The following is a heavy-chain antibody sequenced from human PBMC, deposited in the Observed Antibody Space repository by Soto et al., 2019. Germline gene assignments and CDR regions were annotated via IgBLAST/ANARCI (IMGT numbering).Heavy chain of an antibody. D-gene: IGHD3-9*01. CDR1: GYSFTSYW. Sequence: GESLKISCKGSGYSFTSYWIGWVRQMPGKGLEWMGIIYPGDSDTRYSPSFQGQVTISADKSISTAYLQWSSLKASDTAMYYCASRYYDILTGYFPYGMDVWGQGTTVTVSS. CDR3: ASRYYDILTGYFPYGMDV. V-gene: IGHV5-51*01. CDR2: IYPGDSDT. J-gene: IGHJ6*02.